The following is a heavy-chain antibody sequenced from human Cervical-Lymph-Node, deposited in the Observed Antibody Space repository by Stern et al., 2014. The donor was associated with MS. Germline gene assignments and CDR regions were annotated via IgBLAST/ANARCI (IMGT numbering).Heavy chain of an antibody. D-gene: IGHD1-26*01. V-gene: IGHV4-39*01. Sequence: VQLVESGPGLVKPLATLSLSCAVSGGSISSSSYYWGWLRQSPEKGLECIGMIYYPAKPYYNPSLKSRVPFPVDKPKTQSSLSLPSVTAADTAVYYCATVGATALDYWGQGTLVTVSS. J-gene: IGHJ4*02. CDR1: GGSISSSSYY. CDR3: ATVGATALDY. CDR2: IYYPAKP.